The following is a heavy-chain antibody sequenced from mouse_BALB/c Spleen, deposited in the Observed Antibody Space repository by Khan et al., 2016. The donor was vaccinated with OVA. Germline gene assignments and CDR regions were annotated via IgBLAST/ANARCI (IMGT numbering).Heavy chain of an antibody. J-gene: IGHJ3*01. CDR1: GYTFTSYW. Sequence: QVQLQQSGTELVRPGASVKLSCKASGYTFTSYWMNWVKQRPGHGLEWIGRIDPSDSETHYNQLFKDKATLTVDKSSSTAYIQLSSLTSGDSAVYYCARREKYGYDPSWFAYWGQGTLVTVSA. V-gene: IGHV1-61*01. CDR3: ARREKYGYDPSWFAY. D-gene: IGHD2-2*01. CDR2: IDPSDSET.